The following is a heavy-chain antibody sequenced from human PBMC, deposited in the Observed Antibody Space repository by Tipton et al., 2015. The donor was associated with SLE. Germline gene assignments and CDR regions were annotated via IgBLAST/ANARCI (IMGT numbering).Heavy chain of an antibody. CDR2: IYYSGST. J-gene: IGHJ4*02. V-gene: IGHV4-59*01. CDR1: GGSISSYY. Sequence: TLSLACTVSGGSISSYYWSWIRQPPGKGLEWIGYIYYSGSTNYNPSLKSRVTISVDTSKNQFSLKLSSVTAADTAVYYCVRGSPLGWTDYWGQGTLVTVSS. D-gene: IGHD2-15*01. CDR3: VRGSPLGWTDY.